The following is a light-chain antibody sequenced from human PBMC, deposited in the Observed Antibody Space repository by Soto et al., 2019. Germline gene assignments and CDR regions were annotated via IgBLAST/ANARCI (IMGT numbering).Light chain of an antibody. CDR1: SSDVGSYNL. J-gene: IGLJ2*01. V-gene: IGLV2-23*01. CDR3: CSYAGSSFWGV. Sequence: QAVVTQPASVSGSPGQSITISCTGTSSDVGSYNLVCWYQQHPGKAPKLMIYEGSKRPSGVSNRFSGSKSGNTASLTISGLQAEDEADYYCCSYAGSSFWGVFGGGTKVTVL. CDR2: EGS.